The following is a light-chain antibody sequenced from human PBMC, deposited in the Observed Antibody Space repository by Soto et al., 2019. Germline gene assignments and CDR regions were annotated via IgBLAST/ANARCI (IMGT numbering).Light chain of an antibody. CDR1: QSFSSY. J-gene: IGKJ1*01. V-gene: IGKV3-11*01. CDR3: QQRSNWPRT. Sequence: EIVLTQSPATLPLSPGERATLSCRASQSFSSYLAWYQQKPCQAPRLLIYDASNRATGIPARFSGSGSGTDFTLTISSLEPEDFAVYYCQQRSNWPRTFGQGTKWIS. CDR2: DAS.